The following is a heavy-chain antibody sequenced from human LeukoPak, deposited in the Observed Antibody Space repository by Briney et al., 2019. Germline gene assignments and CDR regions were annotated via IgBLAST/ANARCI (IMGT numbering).Heavy chain of an antibody. CDR2: IYSVAST. D-gene: IGHD3-10*01. Sequence: GGSLRLSCAASGFGVTNNYMSWVRQAPGKGLEFVSLIYSVASTYYADSVKGRFTISRDDSKDTVFLQMNSLGPEDTAIYFCTQPHSRGREILNWGQGALVTVSS. CDR1: GFGVTNNY. V-gene: IGHV3-53*01. J-gene: IGHJ1*01. CDR3: TQPHSRGREILN.